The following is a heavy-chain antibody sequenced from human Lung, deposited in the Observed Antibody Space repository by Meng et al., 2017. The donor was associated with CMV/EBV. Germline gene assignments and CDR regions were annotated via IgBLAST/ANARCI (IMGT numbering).Heavy chain of an antibody. V-gene: IGHV1-46*01. CDR1: GGTFSSYA. CDR2: INPSGGST. J-gene: IGHJ2*01. D-gene: IGHD2-8*01. CDR3: ARGSIVLMVYATRRNWYFDL. Sequence: ASVXVSCKASGGTFSSYAFSWVRQAPGQGLEWMGIINPSGGSTSYAQKFQGRVTMTRDTSTSTVYMELSSLRSEDTAVYYCARGSIVLMVYATRRNWYFDLXGRGXLVTVSS.